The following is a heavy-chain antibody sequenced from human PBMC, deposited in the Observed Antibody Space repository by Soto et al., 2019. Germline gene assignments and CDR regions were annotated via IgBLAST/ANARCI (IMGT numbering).Heavy chain of an antibody. CDR3: VREDILGSRSFDY. Sequence: GGSLRLSCAASGFTFSGYSMNWVRQAPGRGLEWISYICSRSETLYYADSVKGRFTISRDNAKNSVYLQMNSLRDEDTAVYYCVREDILGSRSFDYWGQGTLVTV. J-gene: IGHJ4*02. V-gene: IGHV3-48*02. CDR2: ICSRSETL. D-gene: IGHD1-26*01. CDR1: GFTFSGYS.